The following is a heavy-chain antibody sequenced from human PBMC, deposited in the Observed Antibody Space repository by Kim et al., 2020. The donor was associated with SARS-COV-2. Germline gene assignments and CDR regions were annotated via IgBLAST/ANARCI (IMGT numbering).Heavy chain of an antibody. CDR2: IRSNGGST. Sequence: GGSLRLSCLASGFTFRSYAMHWVRQAPGKGLKYVSGIRSNGGSTYYADSVKGRFTISRDNSKNTLYLQMSSLRAEDTAVYYCVKDIVYCDDDCYPECLQQWGHGALGRVSS. CDR1: GFTFRSYA. D-gene: IGHD2-21*02. V-gene: IGHV3-64D*09. J-gene: IGHJ1*01. CDR3: VKDIVYCDDDCYPECLQQ.